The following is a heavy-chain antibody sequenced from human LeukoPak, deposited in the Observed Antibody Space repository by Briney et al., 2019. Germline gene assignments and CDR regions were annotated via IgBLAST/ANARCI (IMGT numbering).Heavy chain of an antibody. D-gene: IGHD3-10*01. J-gene: IGHJ5*02. CDR3: ARYSWFGELLWGWFDP. CDR2: IYYSGST. Sequence: PSETPSLTCTVSGGSISSYYWSWIRQPPGKGLEWIGYIYYSGSTNYNPSLKSRVTISVDTSKNQFSLKLSSVTAADTAVYYCARYSWFGELLWGWFDPWGQGTLVTVSS. V-gene: IGHV4-59*01. CDR1: GGSISSYY.